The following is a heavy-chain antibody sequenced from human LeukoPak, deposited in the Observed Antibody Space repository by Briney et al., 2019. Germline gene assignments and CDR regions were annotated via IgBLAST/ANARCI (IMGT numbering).Heavy chain of an antibody. Sequence: PGGSLRLSCAASRFTFSSHAMHWVREAPGEGLEWVAIISYDGSNKYYADSVKGRLTIYRNNSKNTLYLQMNSLRAEDTAVYYCARGIVGRDGYNLGFDYWGQGTLVTVSS. J-gene: IGHJ4*02. CDR2: ISYDGSNK. V-gene: IGHV3-30-3*01. CDR1: RFTFSSHA. CDR3: ARGIVGRDGYNLGFDY. D-gene: IGHD5-24*01.